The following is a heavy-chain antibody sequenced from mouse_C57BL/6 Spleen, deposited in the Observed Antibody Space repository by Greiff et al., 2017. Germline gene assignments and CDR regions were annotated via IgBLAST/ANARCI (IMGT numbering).Heavy chain of an antibody. CDR2: LWSGGST. CDR3: ARNGYYDYAWFAY. D-gene: IGHD2-4*01. CDR1: GFSLTSYG. J-gene: IGHJ3*01. V-gene: IGHV2-2*01. Sequence: VQLQESGPGLVQPSQSLSITCTVSGFSLTSYGVHWVRQSPGKGLEWLGVLWSGGSTDFNAAFISRLSISKDNSKSQVFFKMNSLQDDDTAIYDCARNGYYDYAWFAYWGQGTLVTVSA.